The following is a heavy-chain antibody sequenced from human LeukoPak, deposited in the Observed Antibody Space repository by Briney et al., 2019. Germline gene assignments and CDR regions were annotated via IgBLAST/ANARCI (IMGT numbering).Heavy chain of an antibody. Sequence: SETLSLTCTVSGGSISSSSYYWGWIRQPPGKGLEWIGSIYYSGSTYYNPSLKSRVTISVDTSKNQFSLKLSSVTAADTAVYYCARAPRMRKQWLVDSYYYYYMDVWGKGTTVTVSS. D-gene: IGHD6-19*01. CDR3: ARAPRMRKQWLVDSYYYYYMDV. J-gene: IGHJ6*03. V-gene: IGHV4-39*07. CDR1: GGSISSSSYY. CDR2: IYYSGST.